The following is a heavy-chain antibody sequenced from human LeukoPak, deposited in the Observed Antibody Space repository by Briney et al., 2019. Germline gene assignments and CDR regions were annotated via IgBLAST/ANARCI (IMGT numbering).Heavy chain of an antibody. V-gene: IGHV5-10-1*01. J-gene: IGHJ4*02. Sequence: GESLKISCKGSGYSFTSYWISWVRQMPGKGLEWMGRIDPSDSYTNYSPSFQGHVTISADKSISTAYLQWSSLKASDTAMYYCAGHGSPYSSSWSLDYWGQGTLVTVSS. CDR2: IDPSDSYT. CDR3: AGHGSPYSSSWSLDY. CDR1: GYSFTSYW. D-gene: IGHD6-13*01.